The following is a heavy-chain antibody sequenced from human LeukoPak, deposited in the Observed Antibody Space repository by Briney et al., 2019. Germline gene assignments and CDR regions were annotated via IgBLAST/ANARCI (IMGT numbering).Heavy chain of an antibody. D-gene: IGHD3-3*01. CDR1: GFTFSSYA. CDR2: MSTSGGST. Sequence: GGSLRLSCAASGFTFSSYAMSWVRQAPGKGLEWVSTMSTSGGSTYYADSVKGRFTISRDNSKNTLLLHMNSLRAEDTAVYYCARAVDFWSGYPQPNWFDPWGQGTLVTVSS. CDR3: ARAVDFWSGYPQPNWFDP. V-gene: IGHV3-23*01. J-gene: IGHJ5*02.